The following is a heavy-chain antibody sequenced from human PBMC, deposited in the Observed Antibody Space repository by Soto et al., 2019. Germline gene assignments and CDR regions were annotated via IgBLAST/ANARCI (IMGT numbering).Heavy chain of an antibody. Sequence: QVQLVQSGAEVKKPGSSVKVSCKASGGTFSSYAISWVRQAPGQGLEWMGGIIPIFGTANYAQKFQGRVTITADKSTSTAYLELSSLRSEDTAVYYCASHEYSSSELDSSGQTWGQGTLVTVSS. CDR1: GGTFSSYA. D-gene: IGHD6-6*01. V-gene: IGHV1-69*06. J-gene: IGHJ4*02. CDR2: IIPIFGTA. CDR3: ASHEYSSSELDSSGQT.